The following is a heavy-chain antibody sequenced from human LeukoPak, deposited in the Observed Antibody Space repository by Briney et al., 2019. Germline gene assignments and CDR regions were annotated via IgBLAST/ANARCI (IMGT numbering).Heavy chain of an antibody. CDR1: GYTFTSYG. CDR3: AREHYYGSGSYHRAGPSFLNWFDP. J-gene: IGHJ5*02. V-gene: IGHV1-18*01. D-gene: IGHD3-10*01. Sequence: ASVKVSCKASGYTFTSYGISWVRQAPGQGLEWMGWISAYNGNTNYAQKLQGRVTMTTDTSTSTAYMELRSLRSDDTAVYYCAREHYYGSGSYHRAGPSFLNWFDPWGQGTLVTVSS. CDR2: ISAYNGNT.